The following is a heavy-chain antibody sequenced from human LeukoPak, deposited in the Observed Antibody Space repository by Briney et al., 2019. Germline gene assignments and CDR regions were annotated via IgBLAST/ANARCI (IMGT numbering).Heavy chain of an antibody. D-gene: IGHD1-1*01. J-gene: IGHJ5*02. CDR1: GGSMHGYY. Sequence: SETLSLTCTVSGGSMHGYYWSWVRQAPGKALEWIGQIYYIGSTSYSPSLKSRVTFSLDTSKTQVSLNLNSVTAADTAVYYCARYNWNDGGWFDPWGQGTLVTVSS. CDR3: ARYNWNDGGWFDP. V-gene: IGHV4-59*08. CDR2: IYYIGST.